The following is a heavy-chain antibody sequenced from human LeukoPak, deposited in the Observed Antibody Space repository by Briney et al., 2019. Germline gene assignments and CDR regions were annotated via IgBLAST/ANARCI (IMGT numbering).Heavy chain of an antibody. D-gene: IGHD3-3*01. CDR2: IRSKANSYAT. CDR3: IRASDDFWWYFDY. Sequence: GGSLRLSCAASGFTFSGSAMHWVRQASGKGLEWVGRIRSKANSYATAYAASVKGRFTISRDDSKNTAYLQMNSLRTEDTAVYYCIRASDDFWWYFDYWGQGTLVTVSS. J-gene: IGHJ4*02. CDR1: GFTFSGSA. V-gene: IGHV3-73*01.